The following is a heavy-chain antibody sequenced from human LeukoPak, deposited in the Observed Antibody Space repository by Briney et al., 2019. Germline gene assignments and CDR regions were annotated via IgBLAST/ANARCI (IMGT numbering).Heavy chain of an antibody. J-gene: IGHJ5*02. CDR1: GGSFSGYY. CDR2: INHSGST. V-gene: IGHV4-34*01. CDR3: ARGRVSWFDP. Sequence: SETLSLTCAVYGGSFSGYYWSWTRQPPGKGLEWIGEINHSGSTNYNPSLKSRVTISVDTSKNQFSLKLSSVTAADTAVYYCARGRVSWFDPWGQGTLVAVSS.